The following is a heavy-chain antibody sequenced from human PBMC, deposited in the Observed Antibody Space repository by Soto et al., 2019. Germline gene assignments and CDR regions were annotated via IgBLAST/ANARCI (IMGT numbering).Heavy chain of an antibody. J-gene: IGHJ4*02. V-gene: IGHV3-23*01. CDR3: AKAQNLNYDILTGVDY. D-gene: IGHD3-9*01. CDR1: GFTFSSYA. Sequence: PGGSLRLSCAASGFTFSSYAMSWVRQAPGKGLEWVSAVSDNSGTTYYADSVKGRFTISRDNSKNTLYLQMNSLRAEDTAVYYCAKAQNLNYDILTGVDYWGQGTLVTVSS. CDR2: VSDNSGTT.